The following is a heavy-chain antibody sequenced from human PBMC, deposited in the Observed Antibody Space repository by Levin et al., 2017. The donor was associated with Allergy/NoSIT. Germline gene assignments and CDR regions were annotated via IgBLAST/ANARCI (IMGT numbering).Heavy chain of an antibody. CDR2: ISHRGFT. Sequence: LSQTLSLTCAVYGGSFGGYYWSWIRQSPGKGLEWIGEISHRGFTTYNPSLESRVTMSVDTSRNQFSVRLNSVTAADTAMYYCAVFSLRYGAFDIWGQGTMVTVSS. V-gene: IGHV4-34*01. J-gene: IGHJ3*02. CDR3: AVFSLRYGAFDI. D-gene: IGHD4-17*01. CDR1: GGSFGGYY.